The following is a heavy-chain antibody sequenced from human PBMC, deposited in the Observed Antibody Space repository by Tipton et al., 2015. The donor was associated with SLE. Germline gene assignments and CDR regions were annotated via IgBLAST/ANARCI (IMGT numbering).Heavy chain of an antibody. D-gene: IGHD5-24*01. Sequence: TLSLTCTVSGDSMNDYYWNWIRQAPGKGLEWVGYIYTGGSTHYNPSLRSRVTISVDTSNNQFSLKLRSVSAADTAVYYCAREKGYNWPFDFWGQGTLVTVFS. CDR1: GDSMNDYY. CDR3: AREKGYNWPFDF. J-gene: IGHJ4*02. CDR2: IYTGGST. V-gene: IGHV4-4*08.